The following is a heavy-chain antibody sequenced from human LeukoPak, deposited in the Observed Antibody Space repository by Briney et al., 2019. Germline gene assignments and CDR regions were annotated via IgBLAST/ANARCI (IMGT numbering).Heavy chain of an antibody. CDR3: ARASPYNWFDP. J-gene: IGHJ5*02. CDR1: GYTFTSYA. Sequence: ASVKVSCKASGYTFTSYAMHWVRQAPGQRLEWMGWINAANSDTKYSQRFQGRVTITRDTSASTAYMELSSLRSEDTAVYYCARASPYNWFDPWGQGTLVTVSS. V-gene: IGHV1-3*01. CDR2: INAANSDT.